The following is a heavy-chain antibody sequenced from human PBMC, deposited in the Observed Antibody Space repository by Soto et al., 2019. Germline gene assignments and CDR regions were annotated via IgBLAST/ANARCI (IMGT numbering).Heavy chain of an antibody. CDR2: ISYDGSNK. V-gene: IGHV3-30*18. D-gene: IGHD6-25*01. J-gene: IGHJ6*02. CDR3: AKEGYSSADYYYYGMDV. CDR1: GFTFSSYG. Sequence: GGSLRLSCAASGFTFSSYGMHWVRQAPGKGLEWVAVISYDGSNKYYADSVKGRFTISRDNSKNTLYLQMNSLRAEDTAVYYCAKEGYSSADYYYYGMDVWGQGTTVTVSS.